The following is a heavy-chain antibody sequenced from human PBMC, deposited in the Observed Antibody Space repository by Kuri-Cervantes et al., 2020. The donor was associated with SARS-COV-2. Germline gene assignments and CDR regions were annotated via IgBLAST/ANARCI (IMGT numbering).Heavy chain of an antibody. V-gene: IGHV3-7*01. CDR3: AREPQGYSGYDYFDY. CDR1: GFTFSSYW. CDR2: IKQDGSEK. J-gene: IGHJ4*02. Sequence: GESLKISCAASGFTFSSYWMSWVRQAPGKGLEWVANIKQDGSEKYYVDSVKGRFTISRDNAKNSLYLQMNSLRAEDTAVYYCAREPQGYSGYDYFDYWGQGTLVTDSS. D-gene: IGHD5-12*01.